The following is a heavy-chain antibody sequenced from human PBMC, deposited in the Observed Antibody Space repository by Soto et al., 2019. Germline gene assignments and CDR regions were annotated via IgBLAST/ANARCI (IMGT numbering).Heavy chain of an antibody. V-gene: IGHV1-24*01. CDR3: ATDFSYYDFWSGPPADN. D-gene: IGHD3-3*01. J-gene: IGHJ4*02. CDR2: FDPEDGET. CDR1: GYTLTELS. Sequence: GASVKVSCKVSGYTLTELSMHWVRQAPGKGLEWMGGFDPEDGETIYAQKFQGRVTMTEDTSTDTAYMELSSLRSEDTAVYYCATDFSYYDFWSGPPADNLGQRTLVTVCS.